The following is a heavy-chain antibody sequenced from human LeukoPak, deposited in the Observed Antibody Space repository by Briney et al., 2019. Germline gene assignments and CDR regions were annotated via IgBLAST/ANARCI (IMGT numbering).Heavy chain of an antibody. J-gene: IGHJ4*02. Sequence: GGSLRLSCGASGFTFSNYWMTWVRQAPGKGLEWVANIKQDGSEKYYVDSVKGRFTISRDNAKNSLYLQMNSLRAEDTAVYYCARVASSGWYFSRNKYYLDYWGQGTLVTVSS. CDR2: IKQDGSEK. CDR1: GFTFSNYW. CDR3: ARVASSGWYFSRNKYYLDY. V-gene: IGHV3-7*01. D-gene: IGHD6-19*01.